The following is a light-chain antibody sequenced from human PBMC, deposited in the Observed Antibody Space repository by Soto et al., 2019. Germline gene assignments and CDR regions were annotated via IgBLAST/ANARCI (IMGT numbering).Light chain of an antibody. Sequence: EIVLTQSPGTLSLSPGERATLSCRASQSVSNSYLAWYQQKPGLAPRLLIYHSSSRATGIPHRFSGSGSGTDFTLTISRVEPEDFAVYYCQQYGSSPVTFGQGTKLEIK. CDR3: QQYGSSPVT. J-gene: IGKJ2*01. V-gene: IGKV3-20*01. CDR2: HSS. CDR1: QSVSNSY.